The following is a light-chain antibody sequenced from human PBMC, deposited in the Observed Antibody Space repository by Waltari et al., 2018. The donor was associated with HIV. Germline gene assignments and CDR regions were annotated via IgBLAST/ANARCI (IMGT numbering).Light chain of an antibody. CDR3: QQYETYYT. CDR2: QAS. V-gene: IGKV1-5*03. J-gene: IGKJ2*01. Sequence: DIRLTQTPSTLSAAVRDTVTITCRASQNIGTSLAWYQQKPGKAPTLLIYQASTLQNGVSSRFSGRGSGTEFTLTITSLQRDDFASYFCQQYETYYTFGQGSRLE. CDR1: QNIGTS.